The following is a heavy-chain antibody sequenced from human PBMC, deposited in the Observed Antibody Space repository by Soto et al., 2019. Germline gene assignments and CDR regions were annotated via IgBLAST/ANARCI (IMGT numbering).Heavy chain of an antibody. CDR1: GGSFSSNSHF. CDR3: ARSETGGNRHLYFDL. D-gene: IGHD2-15*01. Sequence: QLQESGPGLAQPSETLSLSCTVSGGSFSSNSHFWAWIRQPPGKGLEWIGSTYFGVNSRYNPSLESRVTLSVETSKNQFSLKVNSVTASDTAIYYCARSETGGNRHLYFDLWGRGTLVIVSS. CDR2: TYFGVNS. V-gene: IGHV4-39*01. J-gene: IGHJ2*01.